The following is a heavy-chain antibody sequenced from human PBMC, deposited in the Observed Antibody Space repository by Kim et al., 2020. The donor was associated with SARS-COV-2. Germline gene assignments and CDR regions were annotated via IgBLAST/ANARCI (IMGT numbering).Heavy chain of an antibody. Sequence: ADSVKGRFTISRDNSKNTLYLQMNSLRAEDTAVYYCAMPGITGTHDAFDIWGQGTMVTVSS. D-gene: IGHD1-20*01. CDR3: AMPGITGTHDAFDI. V-gene: IGHV3-66*01. J-gene: IGHJ3*02.